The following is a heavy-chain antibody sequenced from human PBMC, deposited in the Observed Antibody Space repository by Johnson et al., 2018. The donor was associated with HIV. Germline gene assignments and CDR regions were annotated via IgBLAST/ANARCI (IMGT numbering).Heavy chain of an antibody. CDR2: IKQEGIEK. J-gene: IGHJ3*02. D-gene: IGHD2-21*02. V-gene: IGHV3-7*02. CDR3: ARRQPTRDLFALDDGFDI. CDR1: GFSFSSYW. Sequence: MQLVESGGGLAQPGGSLRLSCAASGFSFSSYWMSWVRQAPGKGLEWVANIKQEGIEKYYVDSVKGRFTISRDNSKNTLYLQMISLRAEDTAMYYCARRQPTRDLFALDDGFDIWGQGTMVTVS.